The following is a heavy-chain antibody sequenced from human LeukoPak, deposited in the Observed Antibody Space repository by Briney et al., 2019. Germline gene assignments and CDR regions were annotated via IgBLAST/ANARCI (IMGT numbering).Heavy chain of an antibody. J-gene: IGHJ4*02. D-gene: IGHD2-2*01. CDR1: GGSISSYY. CDR2: IYYSGST. V-gene: IGHV4-59*08. CDR3: ARQGYCSSTRCYYSAGTDY. Sequence: SETLSLTCTVSGGSISSYYWSWIRQPPGKGLEWIGYIYYSGSTNYNPSLKSRVTISVDTSKNQFSLKLSSVTAADSAVYYCARQGYCSSTRCYYSAGTDYWGQGTLVTVSS.